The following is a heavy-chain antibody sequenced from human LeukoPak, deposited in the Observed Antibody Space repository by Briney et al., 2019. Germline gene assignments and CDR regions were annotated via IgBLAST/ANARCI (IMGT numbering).Heavy chain of an antibody. Sequence: GGSLRLSCAAPGFTFSSYAIKWVRQAPGQGLEWISTTDSGGTSTYYAESVKGRFTISRDNSKDALYLQMSSLRVEDTAIYYCAKQSYARSLGEGGPGTLVTVSS. D-gene: IGHD2-8*01. V-gene: IGHV3-23*01. J-gene: IGHJ4*02. CDR1: GFTFSSYA. CDR2: TDSGGTST. CDR3: AKQSYARSLGE.